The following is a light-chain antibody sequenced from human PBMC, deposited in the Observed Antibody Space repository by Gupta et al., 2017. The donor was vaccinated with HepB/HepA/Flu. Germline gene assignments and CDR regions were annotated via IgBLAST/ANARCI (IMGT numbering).Light chain of an antibody. Sequence: QSALTQPASVSGSPGQSITISCTRTSSDVGGYNYVSWYQQHPGKAPKLMIYDVSSRPSGVSNRFSGSKSGNTASLTISGLQAEDKADDFCSSYTSSSTPYVFGTGTKVTVL. J-gene: IGLJ1*01. V-gene: IGLV2-14*03. CDR2: DVS. CDR3: SSYTSSSTPYV. CDR1: SSDVGGYNY.